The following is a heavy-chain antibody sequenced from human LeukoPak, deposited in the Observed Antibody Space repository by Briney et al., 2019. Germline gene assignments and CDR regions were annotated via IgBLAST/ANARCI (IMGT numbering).Heavy chain of an antibody. Sequence: GGSLRLSCAASGFTFSDAWMSWVRQAPGKGLEWVGRIKSPTGGGTTDYAAPVKGRFSISRDDSKNTLYLQMNSLKTENTAVYYCTRVGTTWFHSWGQGTLVTVSS. J-gene: IGHJ5*01. D-gene: IGHD1-26*01. CDR3: TRVGTTWFHS. CDR1: GFTFSDAW. V-gene: IGHV3-15*01. CDR2: IKSPTGGGTT.